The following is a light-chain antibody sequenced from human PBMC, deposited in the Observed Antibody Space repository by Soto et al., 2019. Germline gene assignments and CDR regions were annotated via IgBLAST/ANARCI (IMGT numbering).Light chain of an antibody. CDR2: DVS. Sequence: QSALTQPRSVSGSPGQSVTISCTGTSSDVGGYNYISWYQQHPGKAPKLMIYDVSKWPSGVPDRFSGSKSANTASLTISGLQAEDEADYYCSLYAGIRGVFGGGTKLTVL. J-gene: IGLJ3*02. CDR1: SSDVGGYNY. CDR3: SLYAGIRGV. V-gene: IGLV2-11*01.